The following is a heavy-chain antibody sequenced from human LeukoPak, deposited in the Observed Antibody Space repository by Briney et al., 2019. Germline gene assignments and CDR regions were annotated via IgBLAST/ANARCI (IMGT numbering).Heavy chain of an antibody. CDR2: INPDGSNT. Sequence: PGGSLRLSCAASGFTFSNYWMNWVRQDPGKGLVWVSYINPDGSNTNYADSVKGRFTISRDNAKNALYLQMNSLRAEDTAVYYCAKDLHYGSADYWGQGTLVTVSS. CDR3: AKDLHYGSADY. CDR1: GFTFSNYW. V-gene: IGHV3-74*01. J-gene: IGHJ4*02. D-gene: IGHD3-10*01.